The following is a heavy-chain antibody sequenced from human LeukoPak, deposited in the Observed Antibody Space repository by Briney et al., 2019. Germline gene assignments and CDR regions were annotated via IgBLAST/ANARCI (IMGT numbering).Heavy chain of an antibody. V-gene: IGHV3-30*04. CDR2: ISYDGSNK. D-gene: IGHD4-17*01. CDR3: ARDPGDQENYYYYYMDV. Sequence: PGGSLRLSCAASGFTFSSYAMHWVRQAPGKGLEWVAVISYDGSNKYYADSVKGRFTISRDNSKNTLYLQMNSLRAEDTAVYYCARDPGDQENYYYYYMDVWGKGTTVTVSS. J-gene: IGHJ6*03. CDR1: GFTFSSYA.